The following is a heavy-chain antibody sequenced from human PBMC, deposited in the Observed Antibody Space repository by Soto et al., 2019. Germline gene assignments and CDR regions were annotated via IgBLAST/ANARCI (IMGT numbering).Heavy chain of an antibody. V-gene: IGHV5-10-1*01. CDR1: GYSFTSHW. Sequence: GESLKISCKCSGYSFTSHWISWVRQMPGKDLEWMGKVDPIDSYAKYSPSFQGHVAISADSSIDTAFLQWNSLQASDTSIYYCERQRRAQVTSPAYWGQGTLVPVSS. D-gene: IGHD4-4*01. CDR3: ERQRRAQVTSPAY. CDR2: VDPIDSYA. J-gene: IGHJ4*02.